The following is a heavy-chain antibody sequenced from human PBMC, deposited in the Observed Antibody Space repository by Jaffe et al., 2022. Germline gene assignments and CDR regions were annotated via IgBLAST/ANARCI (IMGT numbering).Heavy chain of an antibody. Sequence: EVQLVESGGVVVQPGGSLRLSCAASGFTFDDYAMHWVRQAPGKGLEWVSLIAWDGGRTYYADSVKGRFIISRDNSKNALYLQMNSLRPEDTAFYYCVKDKNAGNYYFDYWGQGTLVTVSS. CDR2: IAWDGGRT. CDR3: VKDKNAGNYYFDY. V-gene: IGHV3-43D*04. D-gene: IGHD1-7*01. J-gene: IGHJ4*02. CDR1: GFTFDDYA.